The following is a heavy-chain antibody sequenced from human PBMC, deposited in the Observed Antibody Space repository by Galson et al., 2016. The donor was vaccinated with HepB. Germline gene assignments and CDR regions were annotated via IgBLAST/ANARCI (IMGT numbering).Heavy chain of an antibody. CDR1: RGSIHNSDYY. V-gene: IGHV4-39*02. Sequence: SETLSLTCSVSRGSIHNSDYYWGWIRQPPGKGLEWLGSIHFSGSTHYNPSLNSRVTISVDTSKNHFSLKLNSMAAADTAVYYCARLGTLPSSPLYFWGQGMLVTVSS. D-gene: IGHD6-13*01. CDR3: ARLGTLPSSPLYF. J-gene: IGHJ4*02. CDR2: IHFSGST.